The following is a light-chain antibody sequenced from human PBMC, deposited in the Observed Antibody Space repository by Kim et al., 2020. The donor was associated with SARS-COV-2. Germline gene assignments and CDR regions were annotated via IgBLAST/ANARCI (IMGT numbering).Light chain of an antibody. J-gene: IGKJ1*01. V-gene: IGKV1-39*01. CDR2: AAS. Sequence: AAVEDRVTITCRASQFISSYLNWYQQKPGKAPKHLIFAASSLQSGVPSRFRGSGSGTDFTLTISSLQPEDFATYYCQQTYITPRAFGQGTKVDIK. CDR1: QFISSY. CDR3: QQTYITPRA.